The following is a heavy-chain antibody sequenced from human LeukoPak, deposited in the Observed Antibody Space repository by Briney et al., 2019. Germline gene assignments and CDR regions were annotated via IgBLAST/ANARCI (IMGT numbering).Heavy chain of an antibody. CDR3: AREACNGNSCYLLDY. CDR1: GFTFSTYD. D-gene: IGHD2-15*01. Sequence: GGSLRLSCAASGFTFSTYDMHGVRQATGKGREGVSTITSAGDRYYAGSVKGGFTISRENAKNSLDLQMDSLRVGDTAVYYCAREACNGNSCYLLDYWGQGTLVTVSS. V-gene: IGHV3-13*01. J-gene: IGHJ4*02. CDR2: ITSAGDR.